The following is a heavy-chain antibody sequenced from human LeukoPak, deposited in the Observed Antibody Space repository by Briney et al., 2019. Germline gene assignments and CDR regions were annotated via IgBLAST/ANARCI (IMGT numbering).Heavy chain of an antibody. J-gene: IGHJ5*02. D-gene: IGHD3-10*01. CDR1: GGSISSGGYY. CDR3: ARVRTQYYYGSGSYYNWFDP. CDR2: IYYSGST. V-gene: IGHV4-31*03. Sequence: SETLSLTCTVSGGSISSGGYYWSWIRQHPGKGLEWIGYIYYSGSTYYNPSLKNRVTISVDTSKNQFSLKLSSVTAADTAVYYCARVRTQYYYGSGSYYNWFDPWGQGTLVTVSS.